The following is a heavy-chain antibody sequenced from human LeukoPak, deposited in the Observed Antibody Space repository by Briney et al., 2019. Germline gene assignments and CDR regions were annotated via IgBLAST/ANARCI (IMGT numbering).Heavy chain of an antibody. CDR3: AGSPESGY. V-gene: IGHV3-30*01. J-gene: IGHJ4*02. Sequence: GGSLRLSCAASGFTFSSYVMHWVRQAPGKGLEWVAVISYDGSNKYYADSVKGRFTISRDNSKNTLYLQMNSLRAEDTAVYYCAGSPESGYWGQGTLVTVSS. CDR2: ISYDGSNK. CDR1: GFTFSSYV.